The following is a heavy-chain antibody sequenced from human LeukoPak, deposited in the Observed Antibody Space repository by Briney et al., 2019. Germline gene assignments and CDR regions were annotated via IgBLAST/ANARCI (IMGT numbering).Heavy chain of an antibody. Sequence: ASVKVSCKVSGYTLTELSMHWVRQAPGKGLEWMGGFDPEDGETIYAQKFQGRVTMTRDTSISTAYMELSRLRSDDTAVYYCARDTGYSSGYNFDYWGQGTLVTVSS. CDR3: ARDTGYSSGYNFDY. V-gene: IGHV1-24*01. J-gene: IGHJ4*02. CDR1: GYTLTELS. D-gene: IGHD6-19*01. CDR2: FDPEDGET.